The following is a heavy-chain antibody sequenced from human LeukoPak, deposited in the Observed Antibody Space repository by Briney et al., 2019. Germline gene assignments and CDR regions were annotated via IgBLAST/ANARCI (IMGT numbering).Heavy chain of an antibody. CDR3: AGESRAGYDYVWESYRYTGLDY. Sequence: PGGSLRLSCAASGFAFRTYEMNWVRQAPGKGLEWVSYISSSGSTIYYADSVKGRFTISRDNAKNSLYLQMNSLRAEDTAVYYCAGESRAGYDYVWESYRYTGLDYWGQGTLVTVSS. D-gene: IGHD3-16*02. CDR2: ISSSGSTI. J-gene: IGHJ4*02. CDR1: GFAFRTYE. V-gene: IGHV3-48*03.